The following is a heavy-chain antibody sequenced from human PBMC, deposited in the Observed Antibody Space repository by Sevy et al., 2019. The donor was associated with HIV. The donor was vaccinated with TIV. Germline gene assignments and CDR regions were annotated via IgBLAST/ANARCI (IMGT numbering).Heavy chain of an antibody. Sequence: GGSLRLSCAASGFTFSYDGLSWVRQAPGKGLEWVSSISSSSSYIYYADSVQGRFTISRDNAKNSLYLQMSSLGAEDTAVYYCARQGIATAGHSYYFDLWGQGTLVTVSS. CDR1: GFTFSYDG. CDR2: ISSSSSYI. D-gene: IGHD6-13*01. J-gene: IGHJ4*02. CDR3: ARQGIATAGHSYYFDL. V-gene: IGHV3-21*01.